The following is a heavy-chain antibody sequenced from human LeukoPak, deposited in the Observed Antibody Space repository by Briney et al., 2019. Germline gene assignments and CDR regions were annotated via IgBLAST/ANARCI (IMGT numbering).Heavy chain of an antibody. Sequence: SVTLSFTASGGGLSIYGISLVRLAPGQGLGWMGGIIPIFGTKNYAQRFQGRVTITTDGSTSTAYMELSSLRSEDTAVYYCARDGYCSSTSCYAFDIWGQGTMVTVSS. CDR1: GGGLSIYG. J-gene: IGHJ3*02. CDR2: IIPIFGTK. V-gene: IGHV1-69*05. D-gene: IGHD2-2*03. CDR3: ARDGYCSSTSCYAFDI.